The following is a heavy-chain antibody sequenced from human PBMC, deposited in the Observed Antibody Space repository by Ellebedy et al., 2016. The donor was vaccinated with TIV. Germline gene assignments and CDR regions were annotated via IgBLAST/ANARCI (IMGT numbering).Heavy chain of an antibody. D-gene: IGHD6-19*01. CDR2: VNAGTGEI. J-gene: IGHJ4*02. Sequence: ASVKVSCKASGYTFTHYGLHWVRQAPGQRLEWMAWVNAGTGEIKDSWKFQGRVAFTRDTSASTAYMELSSLRSEDTAVYYCGRSGSGWGIDFWGQGTLVTVSS. V-gene: IGHV1-3*01. CDR1: GYTFTHYG. CDR3: GRSGSGWGIDF.